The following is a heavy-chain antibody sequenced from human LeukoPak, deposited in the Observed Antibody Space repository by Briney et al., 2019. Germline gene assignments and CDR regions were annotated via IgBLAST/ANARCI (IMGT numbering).Heavy chain of an antibody. Sequence: SETLSLTCAVYGGSFTDYYWTWIRQPPGKGLEWIGEINHSGRTKSDPSLKSRVTISVDTSKTQFSLKLSSVTAADTAVYYCARAPGRYDGGNENWWYFDLWGRGTLVTVSS. J-gene: IGHJ2*01. D-gene: IGHD4-23*01. CDR3: ARAPGRYDGGNENWWYFDL. CDR2: INHSGRT. V-gene: IGHV4-34*01. CDR1: GGSFTDYY.